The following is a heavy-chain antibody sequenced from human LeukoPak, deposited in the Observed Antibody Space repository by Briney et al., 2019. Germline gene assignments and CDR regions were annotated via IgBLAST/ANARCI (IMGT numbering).Heavy chain of an antibody. J-gene: IGHJ3*02. CDR2: INPNSGGT. CDR3: ASQDDNWNSDAFDI. CDR1: GYTFTGYY. D-gene: IGHD1-7*01. Sequence: ASVKVSCKASGYTFTGYYMHWVRQAPGQGLEWMGWINPNSGGTNYAQKFQGRVTMTRDTSISTAYMELSRLRSDDTAVYYCASQDDNWNSDAFDIWGQGTMVTVSS. V-gene: IGHV1-2*02.